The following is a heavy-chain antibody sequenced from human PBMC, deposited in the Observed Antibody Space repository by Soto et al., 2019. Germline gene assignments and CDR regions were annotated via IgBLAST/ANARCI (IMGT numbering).Heavy chain of an antibody. V-gene: IGHV3-23*01. CDR3: ATDGTGGGTAALPWGDFDS. J-gene: IGHJ4*01. CDR2: ISGSGGTT. CDR1: GFTFSSYA. Sequence: PGGSLRLSCAASGFTFSSYAMGWVRQAPGKGLEWVSSISGSGGTTYYADSVKGRFTFSRDNSNRMLYLQMNTLRAEDTAVYYCATDGTGGGTAALPWGDFDSWGHGTLVTGSS. D-gene: IGHD6-6*01.